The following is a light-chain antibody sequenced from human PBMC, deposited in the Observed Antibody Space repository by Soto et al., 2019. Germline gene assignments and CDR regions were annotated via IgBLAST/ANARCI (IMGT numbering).Light chain of an antibody. Sequence: EIVLTQPPGTLSLSPGERATLSCRASQSVDSSFLAWYQQKPGQSPRLLIYGASNRATGIPDRFSGSGSGTDFTLTISRLEAEDFAVYFCQQYDDSYTFGQGTKLEIK. CDR3: QQYDDSYT. CDR2: GAS. CDR1: QSVDSSF. J-gene: IGKJ2*01. V-gene: IGKV3-20*01.